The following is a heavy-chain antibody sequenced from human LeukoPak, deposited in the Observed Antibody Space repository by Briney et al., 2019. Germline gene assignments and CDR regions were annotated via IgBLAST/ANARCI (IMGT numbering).Heavy chain of an antibody. CDR1: GFTFSSYW. J-gene: IGHJ4*02. D-gene: IGHD4-23*01. CDR3: ARGRPHGNDY. V-gene: IGHV3-74*01. CDR2: IASDGSST. Sequence: GGSLRLSCAASGFTFSSYWMNWVRQAPEKGLVWVSRIASDGSSTTYADSVKGRFSISRDNAKNTLYLQMNSLRVEETAVYYCARGRPHGNDYWGQGTLVTVSS.